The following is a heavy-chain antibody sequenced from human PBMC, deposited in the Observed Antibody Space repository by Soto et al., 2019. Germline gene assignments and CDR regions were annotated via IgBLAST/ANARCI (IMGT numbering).Heavy chain of an antibody. CDR1: GFTFSSYS. V-gene: IGHV3-21*01. Sequence: EVQLVESGGGLVKPGGSLRLSCAASGFTFSSYSMNWVRQAPGKGLEWVSSISSSSSYIYYADSVKGRFTISRDNAKNSLYLQMNSLRAEDTAVYYCARYGVVVAATMGAFDIWGQGTMVTVSS. D-gene: IGHD2-15*01. J-gene: IGHJ3*02. CDR2: ISSSSSYI. CDR3: ARYGVVVAATMGAFDI.